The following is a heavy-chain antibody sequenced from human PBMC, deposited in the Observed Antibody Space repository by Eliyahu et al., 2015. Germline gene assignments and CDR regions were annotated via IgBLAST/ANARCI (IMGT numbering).Heavy chain of an antibody. CDR3: ARGGGQSDAFDI. CDR1: GGSFSGYY. J-gene: IGHJ3*02. Sequence: QVQLQQWGAGLLKPSETLSLTCAVYGGSFSGYYWSWIRQPPGKGLEWIGEINHSGSTNYNPSLKSRVTISVDTSKNQFSLKLSSVTAADTAVYYCARGGGQSDAFDIWGQGTMVTVSS. CDR2: INHSGST. V-gene: IGHV4-34*01. D-gene: IGHD3-10*01.